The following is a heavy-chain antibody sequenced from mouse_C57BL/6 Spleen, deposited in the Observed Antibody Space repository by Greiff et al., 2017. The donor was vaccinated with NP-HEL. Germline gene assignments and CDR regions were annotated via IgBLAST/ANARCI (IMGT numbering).Heavy chain of an antibody. CDR2: IYPRSGNT. CDR3: AGKSMITTPYYFDY. J-gene: IGHJ2*01. Sequence: VQLQQSGAELARPGASVKLSCKASGYTFTSYGISWVKQRTGQGLEWIGEIYPRSGNTYYNEKFKGKATLTADKSSSTAYMELRSLTSEDSAVYFCAGKSMITTPYYFDYWGQGTTLTVSS. V-gene: IGHV1-81*01. D-gene: IGHD2-4*01. CDR1: GYTFTSYG.